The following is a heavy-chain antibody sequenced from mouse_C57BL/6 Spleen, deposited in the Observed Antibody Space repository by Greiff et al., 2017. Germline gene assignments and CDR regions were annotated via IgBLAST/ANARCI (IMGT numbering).Heavy chain of an antibody. CDR3: ARRFITTVVDYFDY. Sequence: QVQLQQPGAELVKPGASVKLSCKASGYTFTSYWMQWVKQRPGQGLEWIGEIDPSDSYTNYNQKFKGKATLTVDTSSSTAYMQLSSLTSEDSAVYYCARRFITTVVDYFDYWGQGTTLTVSS. CDR1: GYTFTSYW. V-gene: IGHV1-50*01. D-gene: IGHD1-1*01. J-gene: IGHJ2*01. CDR2: IDPSDSYT.